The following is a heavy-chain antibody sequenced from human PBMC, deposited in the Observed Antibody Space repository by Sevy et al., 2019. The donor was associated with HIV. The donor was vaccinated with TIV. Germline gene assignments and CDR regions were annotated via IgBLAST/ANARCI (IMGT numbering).Heavy chain of an antibody. J-gene: IGHJ4*02. CDR3: AKERDYDFWSGFDY. D-gene: IGHD3-3*01. CDR1: AFTLSSYA. V-gene: IGHV3-23*01. CDR2: ISGSGGST. Sequence: GGSLRLSCAASAFTLSSYAMSWVRQAPGKGLEWVSAISGSGGSTYYADSVKGRFTISRDNSKNTLFLQMSSLRAEDTAVYYCAKERDYDFWSGFDYRGPGTLVTVSS.